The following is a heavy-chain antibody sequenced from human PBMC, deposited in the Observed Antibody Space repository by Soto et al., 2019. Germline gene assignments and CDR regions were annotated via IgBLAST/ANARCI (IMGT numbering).Heavy chain of an antibody. J-gene: IGHJ3*02. CDR3: ARVRDYGDYDAFDI. CDR2: IYYSGST. V-gene: IGHV4-39*01. CDR1: GGSITSSGYY. D-gene: IGHD4-17*01. Sequence: SETLSLTCTVSGGSITSSGYYWGWIRQPPGKGLEWIGTIYYSGSTYYNPSLKSRVTISVDTSKNQFSLKLSSVTAADTAVYFCARVRDYGDYDAFDIWGQGTMVT.